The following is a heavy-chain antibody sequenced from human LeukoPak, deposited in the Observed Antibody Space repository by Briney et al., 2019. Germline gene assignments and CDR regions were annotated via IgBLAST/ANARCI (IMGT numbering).Heavy chain of an antibody. J-gene: IGHJ4*02. CDR1: GFTFSSYG. Sequence: GGSLRLSCAASGFTFSSYGMHWVRQAPGKGLKWVAVIWYDGSNKYYADSVKGRFTISRDNSKNTLYLQMNSLRAEDTAVYYCAKDRHRIYYGSGSYSYFDYWGQGTLVTVSS. CDR2: IWYDGSNK. CDR3: AKDRHRIYYGSGSYSYFDY. D-gene: IGHD3-10*01. V-gene: IGHV3-33*06.